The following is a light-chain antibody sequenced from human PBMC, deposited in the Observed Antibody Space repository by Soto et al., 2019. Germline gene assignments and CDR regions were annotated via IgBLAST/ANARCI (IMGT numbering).Light chain of an antibody. CDR3: QQYNNWPDMYT. CDR1: RSVGTT. Sequence: EMVMTQSPATLSVSPGERVILSCRASRSVGTTLAWYQQKPGQAPRHLIYGASTRATGIPARFSGSGSGTDFTLTISSLQSEDFAVYYCQQYNNWPDMYTFGQGTKLEIK. J-gene: IGKJ2*01. V-gene: IGKV3-15*01. CDR2: GAS.